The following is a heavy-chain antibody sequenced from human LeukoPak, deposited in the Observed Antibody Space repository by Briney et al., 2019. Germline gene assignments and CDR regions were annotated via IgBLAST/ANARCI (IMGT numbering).Heavy chain of an antibody. J-gene: IGHJ3*02. CDR1: GYSISSGYY. Sequence: SETLSLTCTVSGYSISSGYYWGWIRQPPGKGLEWIGSIYYSGSTYYNPSLKSRVTISVDTSKNQFSLKLSSVTAADTAVYYCASIYFDWLPDAFDIWGQGTMVTVSS. CDR2: IYYSGST. CDR3: ASIYFDWLPDAFDI. V-gene: IGHV4-38-2*02. D-gene: IGHD3-9*01.